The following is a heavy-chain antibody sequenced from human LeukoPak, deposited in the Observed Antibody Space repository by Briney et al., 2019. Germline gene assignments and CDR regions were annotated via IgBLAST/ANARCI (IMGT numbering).Heavy chain of an antibody. CDR3: ARSRYYYDSSGYWYFDL. V-gene: IGHV1-69*13. CDR1: GGTFSSYA. D-gene: IGHD3-22*01. Sequence: SVKVSCKASGGTFSSYAISWVRQAPGQGLEWMGGIIPIFGTANYAQKFQGRVTITADESTSTAYMELSSLRSEDTAVYYCARSRYYYDSSGYWYFDLWGRGTLVTVSS. CDR2: IIPIFGTA. J-gene: IGHJ2*01.